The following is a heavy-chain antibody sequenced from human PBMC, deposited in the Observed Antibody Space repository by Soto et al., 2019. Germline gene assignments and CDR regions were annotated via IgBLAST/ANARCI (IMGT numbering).Heavy chain of an antibody. CDR3: ARVGDEWGYYYYMDV. J-gene: IGHJ6*03. CDR2: ISSSGSTI. CDR1: GFTFSDYY. V-gene: IGHV3-11*01. Sequence: PGGSLGLSCAASGFTFSDYYMSWIRQAPGKGLEWVSYISSSGSTIYYADSVKGRFTISRDNAKNSLYLQMNSLRAEDTAVYYCARVGDEWGYYYYMDVWGKGTTVNVSS. D-gene: IGHD3-16*01.